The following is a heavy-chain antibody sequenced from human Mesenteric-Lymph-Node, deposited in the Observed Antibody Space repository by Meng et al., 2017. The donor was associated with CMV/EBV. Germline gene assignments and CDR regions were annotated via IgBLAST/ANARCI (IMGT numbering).Heavy chain of an antibody. Sequence: GESLKISCAASGFSVSNNYMSWVRQAPGQGLEWVSLIYDVGDTFYADSVKGRFTISKDNSKNTLYLQMNSLRVEDTAVYYCARVIAITDYWGQGTLVTVSS. J-gene: IGHJ4*02. CDR1: GFSVSNNY. CDR2: IYDVGDT. V-gene: IGHV3-53*01. CDR3: ARVIAITDY. D-gene: IGHD2-21*01.